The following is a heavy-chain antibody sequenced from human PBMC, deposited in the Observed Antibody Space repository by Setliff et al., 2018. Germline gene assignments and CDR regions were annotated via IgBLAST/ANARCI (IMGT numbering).Heavy chain of an antibody. CDR3: VREYSGGGLT. CDR2: ISVYNGNT. CDR1: GYTFTSYG. V-gene: IGHV1-18*03. D-gene: IGHD1-26*01. J-gene: IGHJ3*01. Sequence: ASVKVSCKASGYTFTSYGFSWVRQAPGQGLEWMGRISVYNGNTNYGQKYQGRVAMTTDTSTNTVYMELRSLRSDDMAVYFCVREYSGGGLTWGQGTMVTVSS.